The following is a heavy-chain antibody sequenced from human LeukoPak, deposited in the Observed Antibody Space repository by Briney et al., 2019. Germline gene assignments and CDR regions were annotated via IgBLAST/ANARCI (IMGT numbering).Heavy chain of an antibody. CDR2: IYYSGST. J-gene: IGHJ3*02. V-gene: IGHV4-31*03. D-gene: IGHD3-10*01. CDR3: ARTILRTYYYGSGSYDAFDI. CDR1: GGSISSGGYY. Sequence: SQTLSLTCTVSGGSISSGGYYWSWIRQHPGKGLEWIVYIYYSGSTYYNPSLKSRVTISVDTSKNQFSLKLSSVTAADTAVYYCARTILRTYYYGSGSYDAFDIWGQGTMVTVSS.